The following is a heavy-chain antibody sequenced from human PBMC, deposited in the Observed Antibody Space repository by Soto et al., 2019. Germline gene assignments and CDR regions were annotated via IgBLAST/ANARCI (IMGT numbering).Heavy chain of an antibody. CDR1: GFTFSSYG. V-gene: IGHV3-30*18. CDR2: ISYDGSNK. Sequence: QVQLVESGGGVVQPGRSLRLSCAASGFTFSSYGMHWVRQAPGKGLEWVAVISYDGSNKYYADSVKGRFTISRDNSKNTLYLQMNSLRAEDTAVYYCAKERYGSPGDGMDVWGQGTTVTVSS. CDR3: AKERYGSPGDGMDV. D-gene: IGHD6-13*01. J-gene: IGHJ6*02.